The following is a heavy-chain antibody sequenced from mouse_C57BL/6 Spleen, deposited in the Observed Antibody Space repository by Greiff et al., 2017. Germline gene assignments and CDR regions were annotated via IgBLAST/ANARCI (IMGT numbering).Heavy chain of an antibody. CDR1: GYTFTEYT. V-gene: IGHV1-62-2*01. CDR3: ARHEGEVTGTGFEY. CDR2: FYPRSGSI. Sequence: VQLQQSGAELVKPGASVTLSCKASGYTFTEYTIHWVKQRSGQGLEWIGWFYPRSGSIKYNEKFKEKATLTADKSSSTVYMELSKLTSEGSAVYFCARHEGEVTGTGFEYWGQGTTLTVSS. D-gene: IGHD4-1*01. J-gene: IGHJ2*01.